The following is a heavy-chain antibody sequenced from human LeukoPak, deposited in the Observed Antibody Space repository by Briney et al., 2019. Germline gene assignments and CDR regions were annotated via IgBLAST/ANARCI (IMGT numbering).Heavy chain of an antibody. V-gene: IGHV3-11*04. Sequence: PGGSLRLSCAASGFTFSDYYMTWIRQAPGKGLEWVSYITSSATTYYADSVKGRFTISRDNAKTALYLQMNSLRAEDTAVYYCARDLGPHSRSPTSGAFDIWGQGTLVTLSS. CDR2: ITSSATT. D-gene: IGHD6-6*01. J-gene: IGHJ3*02. CDR1: GFTFSDYY. CDR3: ARDLGPHSRSPTSGAFDI.